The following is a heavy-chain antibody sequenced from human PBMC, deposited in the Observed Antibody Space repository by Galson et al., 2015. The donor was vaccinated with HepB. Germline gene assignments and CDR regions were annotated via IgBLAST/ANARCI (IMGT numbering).Heavy chain of an antibody. J-gene: IGHJ3*02. V-gene: IGHV3-66*02. CDR3: ARVLGQWLIPGAPDAFDI. D-gene: IGHD3-22*01. CDR1: GFTVSSNY. CDR2: IYSGGST. Sequence: SLRLSCAASGFTVSSNYMSWVRQAPGKGLEWVSVIYSGGSTYYADSVKGRFTISRDNSKNTLYLQMNSLRAEDTAVYYCARVLGQWLIPGAPDAFDIWGQGTMVTVSS.